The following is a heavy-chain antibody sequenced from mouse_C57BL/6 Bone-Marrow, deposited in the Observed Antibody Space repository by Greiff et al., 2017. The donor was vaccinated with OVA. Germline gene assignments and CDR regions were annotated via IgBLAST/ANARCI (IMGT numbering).Heavy chain of an antibody. CDR3: ARQDYYGSSFWYFDV. Sequence: VKLQESGAELVKPGASVKLSCKASGYTFTEYTIHWVKQRSGQGLEWIGWFYPGSGSIKYNEKFKDKATLTADKSSSTVYMELSRLTSEDSAVYFCARQDYYGSSFWYFDVWGTGTTVTVSS. J-gene: IGHJ1*03. D-gene: IGHD1-1*01. V-gene: IGHV1-62-2*01. CDR1: GYTFTEYT. CDR2: FYPGSGSI.